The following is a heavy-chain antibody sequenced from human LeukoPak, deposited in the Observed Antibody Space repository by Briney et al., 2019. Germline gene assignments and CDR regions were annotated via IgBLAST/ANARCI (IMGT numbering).Heavy chain of an antibody. CDR2: IYSGGST. V-gene: IGHV3-66*01. J-gene: IGHJ3*02. Sequence: PGGSLRLSCAASGFTVSSNYMSWVRQAPGKGLEWVSVIYSGGSTYYADSVKGRFTISRDNSKNTLYLQMDSLRAEDTAVYYCARDGLKDILANDAFDIWGQGTMVTVSS. CDR1: GFTVSSNY. CDR3: ARDGLKDILANDAFDI. D-gene: IGHD3-9*01.